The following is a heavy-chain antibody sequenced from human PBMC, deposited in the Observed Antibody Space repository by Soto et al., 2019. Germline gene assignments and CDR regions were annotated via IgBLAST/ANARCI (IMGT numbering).Heavy chain of an antibody. CDR1: GGSISSYY. V-gene: IGHV4-59*01. D-gene: IGHD3-3*01. Sequence: QVQLQESGPGLVKPSETLSLTCTVSGGSISSYYWSWIRQPPGKGLEWIGYIYYSGSTNYNPSLKSRVTISVGTSKNQFSLKLSSVTAADTAVYYCARVGYDFWSGYYYYYYMDVWGKGTTVTVSS. CDR2: IYYSGST. CDR3: ARVGYDFWSGYYYYYYMDV. J-gene: IGHJ6*03.